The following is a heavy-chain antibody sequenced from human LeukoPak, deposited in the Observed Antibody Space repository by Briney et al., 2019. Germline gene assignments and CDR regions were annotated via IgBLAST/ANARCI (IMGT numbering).Heavy chain of an antibody. CDR2: ISSSSSYI. CDR3: AELGITMIGGV. J-gene: IGHJ6*04. CDR1: GFTFSRSN. Sequence: PGGSLRLSCTASGFTFSRSNMNWVRQAPGKGLEWVSSISSSSSYIYYADSLKGRFTISRDNAKNSLYLQMNSLRAEDTAVYYCAELGITMIGGVWGKGTTVTISS. D-gene: IGHD3-10*02. V-gene: IGHV3-21*01.